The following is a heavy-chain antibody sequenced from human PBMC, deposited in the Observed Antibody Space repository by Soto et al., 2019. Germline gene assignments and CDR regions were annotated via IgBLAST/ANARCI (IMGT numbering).Heavy chain of an antibody. D-gene: IGHD5-18*01. CDR2: FDPEDGET. CDR1: GYTLTELS. J-gene: IGHJ4*02. Sequence: GASVKVSGKVSGYTLTELSMHWVRQAPGKGLEWMGGFDPEDGETIYAQKFQGRVTMTEDTSTDTAYMELSSLRSEDTAVYYCATHRVDTAMDGAYDYWGQGTLVTVSS. V-gene: IGHV1-24*01. CDR3: ATHRVDTAMDGAYDY.